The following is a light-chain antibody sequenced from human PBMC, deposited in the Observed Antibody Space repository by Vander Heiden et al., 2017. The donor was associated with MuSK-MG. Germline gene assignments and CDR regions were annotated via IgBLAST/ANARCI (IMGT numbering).Light chain of an antibody. Sequence: DIQLTQSPSFLSASVGDRVTITCRASQAITNYLAWYHQKPGKAPELLIYAASTLQRGVPSRFSGSGSGTEFTLTISSLQPEDFVTYYCQHLNSYITFGGGTKVEIK. V-gene: IGKV1-9*01. CDR1: QAITNY. CDR3: QHLNSYIT. J-gene: IGKJ4*01. CDR2: AAS.